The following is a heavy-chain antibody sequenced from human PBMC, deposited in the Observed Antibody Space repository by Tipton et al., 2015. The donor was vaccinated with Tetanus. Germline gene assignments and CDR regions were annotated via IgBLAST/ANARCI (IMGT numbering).Heavy chain of an antibody. J-gene: IGHJ5*02. CDR3: ARQIGDTYGSALDH. CDR1: RGFVSSTSSY. D-gene: IGHD5-18*01. V-gene: IGHV4-61*01. Sequence: TLSLTCTVSRGFVSSTSSYWSWIRQPPEKGLEWIGYIHHSWSTNYNPSLNSRITISTDTSKNQFSLTVRSVTAADTAVYYCARQIGDTYGSALDHWGQGTLVTVSS. CDR2: IHHSWST.